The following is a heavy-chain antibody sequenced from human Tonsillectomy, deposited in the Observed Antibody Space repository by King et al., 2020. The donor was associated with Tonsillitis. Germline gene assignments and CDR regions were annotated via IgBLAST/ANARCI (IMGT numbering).Heavy chain of an antibody. J-gene: IGHJ3*02. V-gene: IGHV1-2*06. Sequence: VQLVQSGAEVKKPGASVKVSCQASGYSFSGYSIHWVRQAPGQGLEWMGRINPDSGAADYALSFEDRVTMTRDTSTHTAYMEMSRLRSDDTAVYFCARDTGGWRAFDNWG. D-gene: IGHD6-19*01. CDR3: ARDTGGWRAFDN. CDR2: INPDSGAA. CDR1: GYSFSGYS.